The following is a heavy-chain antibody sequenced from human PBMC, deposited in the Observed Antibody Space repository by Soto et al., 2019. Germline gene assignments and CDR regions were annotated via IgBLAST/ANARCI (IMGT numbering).Heavy chain of an antibody. CDR1: GGTFSSYT. Sequence: QVQLVQSGAEVKKPGSSVKVSCKASGGTFSSYTISWVRQAPGQGLEWMGRIIPILGIANYAQKFQGRVTITADKSTSTAYMELSSLRSEDTAVYYCARGSGSSPRGWFDPWGQGTLVTVSS. V-gene: IGHV1-69*02. D-gene: IGHD1-26*01. CDR2: IIPILGIA. CDR3: ARGSGSSPRGWFDP. J-gene: IGHJ5*02.